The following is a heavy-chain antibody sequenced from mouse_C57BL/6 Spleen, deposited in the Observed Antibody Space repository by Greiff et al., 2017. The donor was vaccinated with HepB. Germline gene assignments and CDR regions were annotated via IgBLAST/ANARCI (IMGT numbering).Heavy chain of an antibody. CDR1: GYTFTSYW. D-gene: IGHD1-1*01. CDR2: IDPSDSET. CDR3: SRNDYYGNYYAMDY. J-gene: IGHJ4*01. Sequence: VQLQQPGAELVRPGSSVKLSCKASGYTFTSYWMHWVKQRPIQGLEWIGNIDPSDSETHYNQKFKDKATLTVDKSSSTAYMQLSSLTSEDSAVYYCSRNDYYGNYYAMDYWGQGTSVTVSS. V-gene: IGHV1-52*01.